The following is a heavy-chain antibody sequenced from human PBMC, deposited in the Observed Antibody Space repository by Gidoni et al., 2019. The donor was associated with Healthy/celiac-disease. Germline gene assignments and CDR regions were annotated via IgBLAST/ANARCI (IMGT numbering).Heavy chain of an antibody. D-gene: IGHD4-4*01. V-gene: IGHV3-23*01. Sequence: EVQLLESGGGLVQPGGSLRLSCAASGFTFSSYAMSWVRQAPGKGLEWVSAISGSGGSTYYADSVKGRFTISRDNSKNTLYLQMNSLRAEDTAVYYCAKGRYSNYVYYYYGMDVWGQGTTVTVSS. CDR2: ISGSGGST. J-gene: IGHJ6*02. CDR3: AKGRYSNYVYYYYGMDV. CDR1: GFTFSSYA.